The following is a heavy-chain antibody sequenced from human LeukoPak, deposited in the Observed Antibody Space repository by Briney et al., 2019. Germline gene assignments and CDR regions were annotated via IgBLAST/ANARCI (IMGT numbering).Heavy chain of an antibody. J-gene: IGHJ3*02. Sequence: SETLSLTCTVSGGSVSSGTFYWSWIRQPPGKGLEWIGYCHYSGNTNYNPSLKSRATISVDMSKNQFSLTLNSVTAADTAVYYCARSASSTSRSAFDIWGQGTRVTASS. CDR1: GGSVSSGTFY. CDR3: ARSASSTSRSAFDI. CDR2: CHYSGNT. V-gene: IGHV4-61*01.